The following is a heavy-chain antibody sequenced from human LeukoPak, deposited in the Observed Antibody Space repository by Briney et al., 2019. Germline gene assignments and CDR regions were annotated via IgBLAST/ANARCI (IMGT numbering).Heavy chain of an antibody. Sequence: PSGTLSLTCTVSGGSISSSSYYWGWIRQPPGTGLEWIGSIYYSGSTYYNPSLKSRVTISVDTSKNQFSLKLSSVTAADTAVYYCARGIPSAGDYDSSGYKSGHYYYYMDVWGKGTTVTVSS. CDR1: GGSISSSSYY. J-gene: IGHJ6*03. V-gene: IGHV4-39*07. CDR2: IYYSGST. CDR3: ARGIPSAGDYDSSGYKSGHYYYYMDV. D-gene: IGHD3-22*01.